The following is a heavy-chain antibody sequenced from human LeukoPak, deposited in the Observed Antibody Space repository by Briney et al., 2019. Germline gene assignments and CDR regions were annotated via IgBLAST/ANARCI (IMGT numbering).Heavy chain of an antibody. CDR2: ISSSSSYI. V-gene: IGHV3-21*01. Sequence: PGGSLRLSCAASGFTFSSYSMNWVRQPPGKGLEWVSSISSSSSYIYYADSVKGLFTISRDNAKNSQYLQMNSLRAEDTAVYYCARGGDLAYWGQGTLVTVSS. J-gene: IGHJ4*02. CDR3: ARGGDLAY. D-gene: IGHD3-10*01. CDR1: GFTFSSYS.